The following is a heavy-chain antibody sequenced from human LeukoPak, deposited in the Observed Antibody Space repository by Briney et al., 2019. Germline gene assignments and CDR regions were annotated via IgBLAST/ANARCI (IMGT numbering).Heavy chain of an antibody. Sequence: PESLSLTCAFDGGSFGGDYWGGIRQPRWRGLERIGEINHSESTNYNPSLKSRVTISVDTSKNQFSLKLSSVTAADTAVYYCARGTGDSSSWSFGQVWFDPWREGTLVPVPS. CDR1: GGSFGGDY. D-gene: IGHD6-13*01. J-gene: IGHJ5*02. CDR2: INHSEST. V-gene: IGHV4-34*01. CDR3: ARGTGDSSSWSFGQVWFDP.